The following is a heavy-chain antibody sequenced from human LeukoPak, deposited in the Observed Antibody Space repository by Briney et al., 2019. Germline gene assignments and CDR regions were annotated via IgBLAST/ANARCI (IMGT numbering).Heavy chain of an antibody. Sequence: PGGSLRLSCAASGFTFDDYAMHWVRQAPGKGLEWVSVISWNSGSIGYADSVEGRFTISRDNAKNSLYLQMNSQRAEDTALYYCAKGLAAAYDAFDIWGQGTMVTVSS. V-gene: IGHV3-9*01. D-gene: IGHD6-13*01. CDR3: AKGLAAAYDAFDI. J-gene: IGHJ3*02. CDR2: ISWNSGSI. CDR1: GFTFDDYA.